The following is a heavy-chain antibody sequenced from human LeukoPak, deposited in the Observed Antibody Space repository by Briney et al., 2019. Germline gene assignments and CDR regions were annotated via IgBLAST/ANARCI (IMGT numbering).Heavy chain of an antibody. V-gene: IGHV1-46*01. CDR3: ARDGPTRYYYDSSGYYLS. Sequence: GASVKVSCKASGYTFTSYYMHWVRQAPGQGLEWMGIINPSGGSTSYAQKFQGRVTMTRDTSTSTVYMELSSLRSEDTAVYYCARDGPTRYYYDSSGYYLSWGQGTLVTVSS. D-gene: IGHD3-22*01. CDR1: GYTFTSYY. CDR2: INPSGGST. J-gene: IGHJ4*02.